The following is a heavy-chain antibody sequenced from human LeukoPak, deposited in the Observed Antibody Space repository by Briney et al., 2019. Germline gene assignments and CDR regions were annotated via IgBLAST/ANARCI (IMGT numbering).Heavy chain of an antibody. D-gene: IGHD2-2*01. V-gene: IGHV4-59*01. J-gene: IGHJ6*02. Sequence: SETLSLICTVSGGSISSYYWSWIWQPPGKGLEWIGDIYYSGSTNYNPSLKSRVTISVDTSKNQFSLKLSSVTAADTAVYYCARELAMPPYYYYGMDVWGQGTTVTVSS. CDR2: IYYSGST. CDR1: GGSISSYY. CDR3: ARELAMPPYYYYGMDV.